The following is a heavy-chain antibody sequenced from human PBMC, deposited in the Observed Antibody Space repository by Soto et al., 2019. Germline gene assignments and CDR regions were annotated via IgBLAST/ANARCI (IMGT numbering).Heavy chain of an antibody. J-gene: IGHJ4*02. CDR2: IISIFGTA. V-gene: IGHV1-69*13. CDR1: GGTFNSYA. D-gene: IGHD3-3*01. Sequence: SLKVSCKASGGTFNSYAISWARQSPGQGLEWMGGIISIFGTANYAQKFQGRVTITADESTSTAYMELSSLRSEDTAVYYCARDRKSCYDFWSDQAYYFDYWGQGTLVNVSS. CDR3: ARDRKSCYDFWSDQAYYFDY.